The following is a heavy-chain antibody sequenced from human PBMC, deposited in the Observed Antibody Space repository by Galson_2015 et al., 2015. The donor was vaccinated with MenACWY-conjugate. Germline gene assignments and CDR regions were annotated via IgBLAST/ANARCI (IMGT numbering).Heavy chain of an antibody. CDR2: INPSGGST. CDR3: ARENTYYDFRARDRTLAYYYYYYGMDV. D-gene: IGHD3-3*01. J-gene: IGHJ6*02. V-gene: IGHV1-46*01. Sequence: KVSCKSSGYTFTSYYMHWVRQAPGQGLEWMGIINPSGGSTSYAQKFQGRVTMTRDTSTSTVYMELSSLRSEDTAVYYCARENTYYDFRARDRTLAYYYYYYGMDVWGQGTTVTVSS. CDR1: GYTFTSYY.